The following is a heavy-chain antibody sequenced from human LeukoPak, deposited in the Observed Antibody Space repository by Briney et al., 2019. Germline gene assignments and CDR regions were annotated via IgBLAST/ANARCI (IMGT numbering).Heavy chain of an antibody. CDR3: AKDPTMIVVVIPDY. Sequence: GESLRLSCEASGFTFSSYAMSWVRQAPGKGLEWFSAVSGSGGSTYYADSVKGRFTISRDNSKNTLYLQMNSLRAEDTAVYYCAKDPTMIVVVIPDYWGQGTLVTVSS. CDR1: GFTFSSYA. V-gene: IGHV3-23*01. J-gene: IGHJ4*02. CDR2: VSGSGGST. D-gene: IGHD3-22*01.